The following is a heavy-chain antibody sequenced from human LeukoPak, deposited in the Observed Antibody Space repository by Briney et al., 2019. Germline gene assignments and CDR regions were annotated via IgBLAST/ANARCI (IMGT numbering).Heavy chain of an antibody. J-gene: IGHJ4*02. Sequence: PGGSLRLSCAASGFTLSSYSMNWVRQAPGKGLEWVSAISGSGGSTYYADSVKGRFTISRDNSKNTLYLQMNSLRPEDTAVYYCAKDSVRKSIVGPTTRGVNDYWGQGTLVTVSS. CDR2: ISGSGGST. V-gene: IGHV3-23*01. CDR3: AKDSVRKSIVGPTTRGVNDY. CDR1: GFTLSSYS. D-gene: IGHD1-26*01.